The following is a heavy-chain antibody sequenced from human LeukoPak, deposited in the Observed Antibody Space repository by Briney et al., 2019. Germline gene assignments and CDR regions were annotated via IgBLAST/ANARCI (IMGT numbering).Heavy chain of an antibody. CDR1: GYASTSYY. J-gene: IGHJ4*02. D-gene: IGHD3-22*01. CDR2: INPTGGST. CDR3: ARAVTPYYDSSGYYGDTLGY. V-gene: IGHV1-46*01. Sequence: GASVKVSCKASGYASTSYYMHWVRQAPGQGLEWMGIINPTGGSTSYAQKFQGRVTMTRDMSTSTVYMELSSLRSEDTAVYYCARAVTPYYDSSGYYGDTLGYWGQGTLVTVSS.